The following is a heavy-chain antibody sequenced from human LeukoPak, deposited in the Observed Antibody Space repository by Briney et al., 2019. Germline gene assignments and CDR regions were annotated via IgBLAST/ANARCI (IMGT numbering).Heavy chain of an antibody. CDR2: IYYSGST. V-gene: IGHV4-31*01. Sequence: SQTLSLTCTVSGGSISSGGYYWSWLRQHPGKGLEWIVYIYYSGSTYYNPSLKSPVTISVDTSKNQFSLKLSSVTAADTAVYYCARDPDEEMATEPPHYFDYWGQGTLVTVSS. CDR3: ARDPDEEMATEPPHYFDY. J-gene: IGHJ4*02. CDR1: GGSISSGGYY. D-gene: IGHD5-24*01.